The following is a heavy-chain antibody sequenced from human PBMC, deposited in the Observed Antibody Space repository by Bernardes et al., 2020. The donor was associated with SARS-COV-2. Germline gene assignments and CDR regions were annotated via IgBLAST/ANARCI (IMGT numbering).Heavy chain of an antibody. CDR2: ISTSGST. D-gene: IGHD6-19*01. CDR3: ARDGGSGWYFD. J-gene: IGHJ4*02. Sequence: SETLSLTRTVSGGSISNSYWNWIRQPAGKGLEWIGRISTSGSTNYNPSLKSRIIMSVDTSKKQISLKLSSVTAADTAVYYCARDGGSGWYFDWGQGTLVTVSS. V-gene: IGHV4-4*07. CDR1: GGSISNSY.